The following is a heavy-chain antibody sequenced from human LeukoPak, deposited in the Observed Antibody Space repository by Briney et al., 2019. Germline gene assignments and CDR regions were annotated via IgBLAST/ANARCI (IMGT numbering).Heavy chain of an antibody. V-gene: IGHV3-53*01. J-gene: IGHJ4*02. CDR3: ARGGGDY. D-gene: IGHD3-16*01. CDR1: GFTVSSNY. Sequence: PGGSLRLSCAVSGFTVSSNYMNWVRQAPGKGLEWVSVIYSGGSTYYADSVKGRFTISRDNSKNTLYLQMNSLRAGDTAVYYCARGGGDYWGQGALVTVSS. CDR2: IYSGGST.